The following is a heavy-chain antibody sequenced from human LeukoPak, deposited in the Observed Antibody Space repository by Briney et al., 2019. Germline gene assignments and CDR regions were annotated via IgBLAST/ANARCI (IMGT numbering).Heavy chain of an antibody. V-gene: IGHV4-59*08. J-gene: IGHJ4*02. CDR2: IHYSGST. CDR3: ARHTVGVSLSGIDY. CDR1: GGSISSYY. D-gene: IGHD1-26*01. Sequence: PSETLSLTCTVSGGSISSYYWSWIRQPPGKGLEWIGYIHYSGSTNYNPSLKSRVTISVDTSKNQFSLKLSSVTAADTAVYYCARHTVGVSLSGIDYWGQGTLVTVSS.